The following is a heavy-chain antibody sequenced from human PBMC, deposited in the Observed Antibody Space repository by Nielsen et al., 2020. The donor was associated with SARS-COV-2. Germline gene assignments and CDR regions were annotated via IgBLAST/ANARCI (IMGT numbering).Heavy chain of an antibody. CDR3: ARLSIAAAVTFDY. D-gene: IGHD6-13*01. CDR2: IYYSGST. V-gene: IGHV4-38-2*02. J-gene: IGHJ4*02. CDR1: GYSISSGYY. Sequence: SETLSLTCTVSGYSISSGYYWGWIRQPPGRGLEWIGSIYYSGSTYYNPSLKSRVTISVDTSKNQFSLKLSSVTAADTAVYYCARLSIAAAVTFDYWGQGTLVTVSS.